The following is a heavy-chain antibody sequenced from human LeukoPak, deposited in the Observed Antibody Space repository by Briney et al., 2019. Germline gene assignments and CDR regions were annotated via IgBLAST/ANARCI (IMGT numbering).Heavy chain of an antibody. V-gene: IGHV5-51*01. CDR2: LYPGDSDT. D-gene: IGHD1-26*01. CDR3: ARRQVGPTSYYFDS. Sequence: ESLKISCKGSGYSFNTYWIGWVRQLPGKGLEWMGILYPGDSDTTYSPSFQGQVTFSADKSINTAYLQWSTLKASDTAIYYCARRQVGPTSYYFDSWGQGTLVTVSS. J-gene: IGHJ4*02. CDR1: GYSFNTYW.